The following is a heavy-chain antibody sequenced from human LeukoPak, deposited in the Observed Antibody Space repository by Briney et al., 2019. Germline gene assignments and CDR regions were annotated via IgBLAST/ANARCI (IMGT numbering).Heavy chain of an antibody. CDR2: ISGSGDNT. Sequence: GGSLRLSCGASGFTFNNYGMNWVRQAPGKGLEWVSAISGSGDNTYYADSVKGRFTISRDNPKNTLYLQMNSLRAEDTAIYYCAKDSYDSSGYYLSYWGQGTLVTVSS. V-gene: IGHV3-23*01. D-gene: IGHD3-22*01. CDR3: AKDSYDSSGYYLSY. J-gene: IGHJ4*02. CDR1: GFTFNNYG.